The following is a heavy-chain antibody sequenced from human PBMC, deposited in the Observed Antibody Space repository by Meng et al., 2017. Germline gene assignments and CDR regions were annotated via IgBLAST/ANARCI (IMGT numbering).Heavy chain of an antibody. CDR1: GGTFSSYA. CDR3: AKGYALRCLRGGGSCRRPNYYFDY. J-gene: IGHJ4*02. D-gene: IGHD2-15*01. V-gene: IGHV1-69*06. Sequence: KVSCKASGGTFSSYAISWVRQAPGQGLEWMGGIIPIFGTANYAQKFQGRVTITADKSTSTAYMELSSLRSEDTAVYYCAKGYALRCLRGGGSCRRPNYYFDYWGQGTLVTVSS. CDR2: IIPIFGTA.